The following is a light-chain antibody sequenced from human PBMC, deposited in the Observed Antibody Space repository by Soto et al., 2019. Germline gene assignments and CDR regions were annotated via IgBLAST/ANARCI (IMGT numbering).Light chain of an antibody. J-gene: IGLJ3*02. CDR3: QTWSTGIWV. Sequence: QLVLTQSPSASASLGAPVKLTCTLSSGHSDYAIAWHQQQPEKGPRYLMKLNSDGSHSKGDGIPDRFSGSSSGADRYLTISSLQSADEGDYYCQTWSTGIWVFGGGTKVTVL. CDR1: SGHSDYA. V-gene: IGLV4-69*02. CDR2: LNSDGSH.